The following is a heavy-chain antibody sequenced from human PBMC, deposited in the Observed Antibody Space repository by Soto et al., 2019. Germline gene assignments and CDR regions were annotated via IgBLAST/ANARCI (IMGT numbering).Heavy chain of an antibody. J-gene: IGHJ6*03. CDR1: GYTFTSYD. CDR2: MNPNSGNT. D-gene: IGHD2-8*02. V-gene: IGHV1-8*01. Sequence: ASVKVSCKASGYTFTSYDINWVRQATGQGLELIGLMNPNSGNTGYAQKFQGRVTMTRNTSISTVYMELSSLRSEDTAVYYFVRGLVEVWNYYYYYYMDVWGKGTTVTVSS. CDR3: VRGLVEVWNYYYYYYMDV.